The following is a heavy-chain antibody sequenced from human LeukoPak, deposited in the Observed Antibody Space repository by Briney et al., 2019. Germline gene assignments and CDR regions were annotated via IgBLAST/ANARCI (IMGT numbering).Heavy chain of an antibody. CDR1: GFTFSSYD. Sequence: PGRSLRLSCAASGFTFSSYDMHWVRQAPGKGLEWVTVISYDGSNKYYADSVKGRFTISRDNSKNTLYLQMNSLRAEDTAVYYCASTSGWYEPIDYWGQGTLVTVSS. V-gene: IGHV3-30*03. J-gene: IGHJ4*02. CDR3: ASTSGWYEPIDY. D-gene: IGHD6-19*01. CDR2: ISYDGSNK.